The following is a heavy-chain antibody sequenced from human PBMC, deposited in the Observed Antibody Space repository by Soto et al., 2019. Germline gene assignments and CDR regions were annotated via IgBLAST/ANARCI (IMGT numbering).Heavy chain of an antibody. Sequence: GGSLRLSXAASGFTFSSYAMSWVRQAPGKGLEWVSAISGSGGSTYYADSVKGRFTISRDNSKNTLYLQMNSLRAEDTAVYYCAKDRVSTVVVITVWGAFDIWGQGTMVTVSS. J-gene: IGHJ3*02. CDR1: GFTFSSYA. V-gene: IGHV3-23*01. CDR2: ISGSGGST. CDR3: AKDRVSTVVVITVWGAFDI. D-gene: IGHD3-22*01.